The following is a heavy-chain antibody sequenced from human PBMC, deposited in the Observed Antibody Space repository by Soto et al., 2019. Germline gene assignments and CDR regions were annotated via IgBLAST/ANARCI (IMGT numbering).Heavy chain of an antibody. V-gene: IGHV3-66*01. CDR1: GFTVSINY. D-gene: IGHD3-10*01. J-gene: IGHJ5*02. CDR3: ARDTYYYGSGSYSP. CDR2: IYSGGST. Sequence: GGSLRLSFAASGFTVSINYMSWVRQAPGKGLEWVSVIYSGGSTYYADSVRGRFTISRDNSKNTLYLQMSSLRAEDTAVYYCARDTYYYGSGSYSPWGQGTLVTVSS.